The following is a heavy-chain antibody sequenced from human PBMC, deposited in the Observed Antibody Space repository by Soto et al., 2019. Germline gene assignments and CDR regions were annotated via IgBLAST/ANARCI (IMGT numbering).Heavy chain of an antibody. CDR2: MNPNSGNT. D-gene: IGHD6-25*01. J-gene: IGHJ4*02. CDR1: GYSFTSYA. V-gene: IGHV1-8*02. Sequence: ASVKVSCKASGYSFTSYAMNWVRQATGQGLEWMGWMNPNSGNTGYAQKFQGRVTMTRNTSISTAYMELSSLRSEDTAVYYCAKGSGSPTYDYWGQGTLVTVSS. CDR3: AKGSGSPTYDY.